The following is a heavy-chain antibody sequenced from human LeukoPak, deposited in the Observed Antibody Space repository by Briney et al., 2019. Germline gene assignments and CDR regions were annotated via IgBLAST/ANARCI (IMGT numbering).Heavy chain of an antibody. CDR3: ASIYSSGWYQIYYYYGMDV. D-gene: IGHD6-19*01. Sequence: SETQSLTCTVSGGSISSSSYYWGWIRQPPGKGLEWIGSIYYSGSTYYNPSLKSRVTISVDTSKNQFSLKLSSVTAADTAVYYCASIYSSGWYQIYYYYGMDVWGQGTTVTVSS. J-gene: IGHJ6*02. V-gene: IGHV4-39*01. CDR2: IYYSGST. CDR1: GGSISSSSYY.